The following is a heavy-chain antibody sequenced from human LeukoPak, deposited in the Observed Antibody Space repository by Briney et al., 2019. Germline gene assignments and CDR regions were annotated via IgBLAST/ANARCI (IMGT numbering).Heavy chain of an antibody. CDR3: ARSYYYDSSGYYYIFDY. V-gene: IGHV1-46*01. J-gene: IGHJ4*02. CDR2: INPSGGST. CDR1: GYTFTSYY. Sequence: ASVKVSCKASGYTFTSYYMHWVRQAPGQGLEWMGIINPSGGSTSYAQKFQGRVTMTRDTSTSTVYMELSSLRSEDTAVYYCARSYYYDSSGYYYIFDYWGQGTLVTVSS. D-gene: IGHD3-22*01.